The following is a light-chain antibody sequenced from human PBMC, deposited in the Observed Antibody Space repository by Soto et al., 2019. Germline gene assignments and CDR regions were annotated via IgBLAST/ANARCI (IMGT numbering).Light chain of an antibody. CDR2: DVS. Sequence: SVLPQPASLYGSPGQSITISCTGTSSDVGGYNYVSWYQQHPGKAPKLMIYDVSNRPSGVSNRFSGSKSGNTASLTISGLQAEDEADYYCSSYTSSSTLFYVFGTGTKVTVL. J-gene: IGLJ1*01. V-gene: IGLV2-14*01. CDR1: SSDVGGYNY. CDR3: SSYTSSSTLFYV.